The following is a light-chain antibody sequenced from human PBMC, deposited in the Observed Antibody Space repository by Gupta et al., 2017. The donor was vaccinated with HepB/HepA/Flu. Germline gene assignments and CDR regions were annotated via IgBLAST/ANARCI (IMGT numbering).Light chain of an antibody. CDR1: SSNIGNNY. J-gene: IGLJ3*02. CDR3: AVWDDTRSVWL. Sequence: QSVLTQPPSASATPGQRVDFSCSGSSSNIGNNYVFWYQQFPGTAPKLLIHRTDQRSSGVPDRFSGSKSGTSASLAISGLRSEDEADYYCAVWDDTRSVWLFGGGTKVTVL. V-gene: IGLV1-47*01. CDR2: RTD.